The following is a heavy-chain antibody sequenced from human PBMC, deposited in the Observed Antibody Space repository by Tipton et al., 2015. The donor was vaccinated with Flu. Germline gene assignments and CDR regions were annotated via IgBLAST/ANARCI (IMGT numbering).Heavy chain of an antibody. D-gene: IGHD1-26*01. Sequence: QLVQSGAEVKKPGASVRVSCKTSGYTFTGYYIHWVRQARGQGLEWMGWINPNSGGTNSAHKFQGRVTMTRDTSITTAYMELSDLISDDTAVYYCGRVDNGTYTSFDFWGQGTLVTVSS. CDR1: GYTFTGYY. CDR2: INPNSGGT. J-gene: IGHJ4*02. V-gene: IGHV1-2*07. CDR3: GRVDNGTYTSFDF.